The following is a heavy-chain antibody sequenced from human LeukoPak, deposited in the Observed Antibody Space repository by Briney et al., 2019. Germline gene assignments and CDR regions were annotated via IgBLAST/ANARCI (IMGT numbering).Heavy chain of an antibody. CDR3: ARGVLREQQLGLDY. J-gene: IGHJ4*02. Sequence: VASVKVSCKASGYTFTSYAMHWVRQAPGQRLEWMGWINAGNGNTKYSQKFQGRVTITRDTSASTAYMELSSLRSEDTAVYYCARGVLREQQLGLDYWGQGTLVTVSS. CDR1: GYTFTSYA. CDR2: INAGNGNT. D-gene: IGHD6-13*01. V-gene: IGHV1-3*01.